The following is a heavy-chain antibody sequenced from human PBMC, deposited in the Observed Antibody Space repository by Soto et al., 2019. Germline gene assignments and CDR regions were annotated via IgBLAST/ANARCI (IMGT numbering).Heavy chain of an antibody. V-gene: IGHV4-59*08. CDR2: IYYTGST. Sequence: HVQVQESGPGLVKPSETLSLICTVSGDSISSYYWSWIRQPPGKGLEWIGFIYYTGSTNYNPSLKSRVTISVDTTKNQLSLKLSSVSAADTAVYYCARRAGAVPGRIDFWGQGTLVTVSS. D-gene: IGHD6-19*01. J-gene: IGHJ4*02. CDR3: ARRAGAVPGRIDF. CDR1: GDSISSYY.